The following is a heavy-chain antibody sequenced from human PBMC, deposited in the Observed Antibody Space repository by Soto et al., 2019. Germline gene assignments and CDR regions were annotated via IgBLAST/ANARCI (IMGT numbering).Heavy chain of an antibody. J-gene: IGHJ4*02. D-gene: IGHD2-15*01. CDR2: IFHTGTT. CDR1: GDSIYRSYW. CDR3: ARSARYGVVGDY. V-gene: IGHV4-4*02. Sequence: PSETLSLTCGVSGDSIYRSYWWIWVRLPPGKGPEWIGEIFHTGTTNYNPSLKSRLTMSVDKSKKEISLKLDSVTAADTAVYFCARSARYGVVGDYWGQGTGVTVSS.